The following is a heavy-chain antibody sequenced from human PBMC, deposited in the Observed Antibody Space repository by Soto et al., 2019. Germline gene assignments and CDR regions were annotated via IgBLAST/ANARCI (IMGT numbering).Heavy chain of an antibody. CDR3: AKDRIATADTYYFYGLDV. D-gene: IGHD6-13*01. CDR2: ISWHGGVT. Sequence: SLRLSCAASGFTFDDYTMHWLRQAPGKGLEWISLISWHGGVTYYADSVNGRFPISRDKNKNSLYLQMNSLSTEYTALYYYAKDRIATADTYYFYGLDVWGQGTTVPVSS. V-gene: IGHV3-43*01. J-gene: IGHJ6*02. CDR1: GFTFDDYT.